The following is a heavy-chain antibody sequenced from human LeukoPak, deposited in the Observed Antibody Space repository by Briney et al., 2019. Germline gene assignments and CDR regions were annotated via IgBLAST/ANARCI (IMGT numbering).Heavy chain of an antibody. CDR1: GFTFSRFA. J-gene: IGHJ5*02. CDR2: FSGSGGST. Sequence: GGSLRLSCAASGFTFSRFAMSWVRQAPGKGLEWVSGFSGSGGSTYYADSVKGRFTISRDNSKNTLYLQMNSLRAEDTAVYYCARGKTSQNIVTRKTYNWFDPWGQGTLVTVSS. CDR3: ARGKTSQNIVTRKTYNWFDP. D-gene: IGHD2/OR15-2a*01. V-gene: IGHV3-23*01.